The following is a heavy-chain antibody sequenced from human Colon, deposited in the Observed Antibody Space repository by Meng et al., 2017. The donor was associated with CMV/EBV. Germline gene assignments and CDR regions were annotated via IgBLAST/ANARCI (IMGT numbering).Heavy chain of an antibody. V-gene: IGHV3-7*03. CDR2: IKQDGSEK. CDR1: GFTFSSYW. J-gene: IGHJ5*02. D-gene: IGHD6-6*01. Sequence: GESLKISCAASGFTFSSYWMSWVRQAPGKGLEWVANIKQDGSEKYYVDSVKGRFTVSRDNSKNTVYLQMNRLRAEDTAVYFCAKTIAPGTLARPFDPWGQGTLVTVSS. CDR3: AKTIAPGTLARPFDP.